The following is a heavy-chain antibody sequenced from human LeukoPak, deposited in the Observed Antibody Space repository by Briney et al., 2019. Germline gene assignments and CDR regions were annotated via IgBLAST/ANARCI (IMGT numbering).Heavy chain of an antibody. Sequence: PGGSLRLSCAASGFTFSSYSMNWVRQAPGKGLEWVSYISNGGTTIYYADSVKGRFTISRDNAKNSLYLQMNTLRAEDTAVYYCARGGAARPDYWGQGTLVTVSS. J-gene: IGHJ4*02. CDR2: ISNGGTTI. D-gene: IGHD6-6*01. CDR3: ARGGAARPDY. V-gene: IGHV3-48*01. CDR1: GFTFSSYS.